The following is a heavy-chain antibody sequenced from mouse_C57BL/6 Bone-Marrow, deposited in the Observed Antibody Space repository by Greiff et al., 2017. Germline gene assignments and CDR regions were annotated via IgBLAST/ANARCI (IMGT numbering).Heavy chain of an antibody. V-gene: IGHV1-26*01. CDR3: ARSMDGYYYAMDY. CDR2: INPNNGGT. D-gene: IGHD2-3*01. CDR1: GYTFTDYY. Sequence: VQLQQSGPELVKPGASVKISCKASGYTFTDYYMNWVKQSHGKSLEWIGDINPNNGGTSYNQKFKGKATLTVDKSSSTAYMELRSLTSEDSAVYYCARSMDGYYYAMDYWGQGTSVTVSS. J-gene: IGHJ4*01.